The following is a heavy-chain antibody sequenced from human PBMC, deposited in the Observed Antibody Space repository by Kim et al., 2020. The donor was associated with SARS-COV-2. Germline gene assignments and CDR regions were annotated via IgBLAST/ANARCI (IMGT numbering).Heavy chain of an antibody. Sequence: GGSLRLSCKASGFVFTSNYMNWVRQAPGKGLELVASISPSSRSRFYSDSVEGRFTVSRDNAEELVSLHMTDLRADDTGLYFCARGLNYGGDGLAVWGRG. CDR2: ISPSSRSR. J-gene: IGHJ6*02. D-gene: IGHD4-17*01. V-gene: IGHV3-21*01. CDR3: ARGLNYGGDGLAV. CDR1: GFVFTSNY.